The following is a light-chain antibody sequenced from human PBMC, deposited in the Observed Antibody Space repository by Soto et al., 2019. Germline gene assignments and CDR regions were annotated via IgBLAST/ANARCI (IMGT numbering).Light chain of an antibody. CDR1: QSVTNY. CDR2: DAS. J-gene: IGKJ1*01. CDR3: QLYGNSPP. Sequence: EIFLTQSPDTLSLSPGERATLSCRATQSVTNYIAWYQQRPGQAPRLLIYDASNRASGIPDRFSGSASGTDFTLTINRLGPEDFAVYYCQLYGNSPPFGQGTKVDIK. V-gene: IGKV3-11*01.